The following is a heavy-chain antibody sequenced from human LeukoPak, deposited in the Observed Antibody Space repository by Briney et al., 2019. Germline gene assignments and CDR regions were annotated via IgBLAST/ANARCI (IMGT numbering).Heavy chain of an antibody. Sequence: SETLSLTCTVSGGSISSYYWSWIRQPPGKGLEWIGYIYTSGSTNYNPSLKSRVTISVDTSKNQFSLKLSSVTAADTAVYYCARQDCSSTSCPLDYWGQGTLVTVSS. V-gene: IGHV4-4*09. CDR2: IYTSGST. CDR1: GGSISSYY. CDR3: ARQDCSSTSCPLDY. J-gene: IGHJ4*02. D-gene: IGHD2-2*01.